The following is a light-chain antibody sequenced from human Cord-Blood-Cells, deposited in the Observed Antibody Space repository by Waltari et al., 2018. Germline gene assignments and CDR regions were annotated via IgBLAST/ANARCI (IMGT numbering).Light chain of an antibody. V-gene: IGKV1-6*01. CDR1: QGIRND. Sequence: AIHMTQSPSSLSASVGDRVTITCRASQGIRNDLGWYQQKPGKAPNLLIYAASSLQSGVPTRFSGSGSGTDFTLTISSLQPEDFATYYCLQDYNYPYTFGQGTKLEIK. CDR3: LQDYNYPYT. J-gene: IGKJ2*01. CDR2: AAS.